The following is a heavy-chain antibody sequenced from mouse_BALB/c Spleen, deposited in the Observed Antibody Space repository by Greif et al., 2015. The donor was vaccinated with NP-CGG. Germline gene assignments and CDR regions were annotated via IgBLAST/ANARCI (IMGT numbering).Heavy chain of an antibody. D-gene: IGHD1-2*01. CDR3: ASPIYYGHWYFDV. V-gene: IGHV1-54*01. CDR2: INPGSGGT. J-gene: IGHJ1*01. CDR1: GYAFTNYL. Sequence: VQLQQSGAELVRPGTSVKVSCKASGYAFTNYLIEWVKQRPGQGLEWIGVINPGSGGTNYNEKFKGKATLTADKSSSTAYMQLSSLTSDDSAVYFCASPIYYGHWYFDVWGAGTTVTVSS.